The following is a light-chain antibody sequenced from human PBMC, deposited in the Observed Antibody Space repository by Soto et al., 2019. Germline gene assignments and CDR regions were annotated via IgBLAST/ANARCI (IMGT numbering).Light chain of an antibody. CDR3: QQYGTSGT. CDR1: QSVSRNY. J-gene: IGKJ1*01. Sequence: EIVLTQSPGTLSLSPVERATLSCRASQSVSRNYLVWYQQKPVQAPRLLIYGASGRATGIPDRFSGSGSGTDFTLTISRLEPEDFAVFFCQQYGTSGTFGQGTKVDIK. CDR2: GAS. V-gene: IGKV3-20*01.